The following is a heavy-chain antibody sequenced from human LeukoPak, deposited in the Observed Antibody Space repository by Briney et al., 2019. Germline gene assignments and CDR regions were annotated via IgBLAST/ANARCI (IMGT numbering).Heavy chain of an antibody. J-gene: IGHJ4*02. D-gene: IGHD3-16*01. Sequence: SGALRLSCVASGFSFSSYAMTWVGQHPAREVEWVSAISGGGDYIYYGHSVKGRFTTSRDNTQRTLYLQMSNLRAEDTGVYYCAKNWGPGMAFYESWGQGTQVTVSP. CDR1: GFSFSSYA. CDR2: ISGGGDYI. V-gene: IGHV3-23*01. CDR3: AKNWGPGMAFYES.